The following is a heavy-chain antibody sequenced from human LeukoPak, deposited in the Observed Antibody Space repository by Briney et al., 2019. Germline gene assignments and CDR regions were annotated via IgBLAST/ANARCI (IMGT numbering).Heavy chain of an antibody. CDR3: ATAGPGYYYYGMDV. V-gene: IGHV1-24*01. D-gene: IGHD3-10*01. CDR1: GYTLTELS. J-gene: IGHJ6*04. CDR2: FDPEDGET. Sequence: GASVKVSCKVSGYTLTELSMHWVRQAPGKGLEWMGGFDPEDGETIYAQKFQGRVTMTEDTSTDTAHMELSSLRSEDTAVYYCATAGPGYYYYGMDVWGKGTTVTVSS.